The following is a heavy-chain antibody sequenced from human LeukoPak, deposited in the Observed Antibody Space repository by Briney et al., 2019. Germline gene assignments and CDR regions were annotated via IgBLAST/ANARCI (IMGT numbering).Heavy chain of an antibody. J-gene: IGHJ6*02. CDR3: GRDSYGPMDV. CDR1: GYTFTSNY. Sequence: ASVKVSCKASGYTFTSNYIHWVRQAPGQGFEWMGIINPSGGGTRYAQKFQGRVTMTRDTSTNTVYMDLSSLRSEDTAVYFCGRDSYGPMDVWGQGTMVTISS. CDR2: INPSGGGT. V-gene: IGHV1-46*03. D-gene: IGHD5-18*01.